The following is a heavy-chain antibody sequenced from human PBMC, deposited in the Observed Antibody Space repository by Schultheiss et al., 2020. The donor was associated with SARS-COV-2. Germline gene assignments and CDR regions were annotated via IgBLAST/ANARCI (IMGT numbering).Heavy chain of an antibody. Sequence: GGSLRLSCAASGFTVSSNYMSWVRQAPGKGLEWVSAISGSGGSTYYADSVKGRFSISRDNSKNTLYLQMNSLRAEDTAVYYCAKDCTLTIFGGAPSWGQGTLVTVAS. CDR2: ISGSGGST. J-gene: IGHJ5*02. D-gene: IGHD3-3*01. V-gene: IGHV3-23*01. CDR3: AKDCTLTIFGGAPS. CDR1: GFTVSSNY.